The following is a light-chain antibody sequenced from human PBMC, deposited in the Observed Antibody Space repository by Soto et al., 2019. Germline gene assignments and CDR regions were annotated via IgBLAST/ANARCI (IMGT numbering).Light chain of an antibody. CDR3: QQYGSSPIT. CDR1: QSVSSXX. J-gene: IGKJ5*01. CDR2: GAS. Sequence: EIVLTQSPGTLSLSPGERATLSCRASQSVSSXXLAWYQQKPGQTARHLIHGASSRATGIPDRFSGSGSGTDFTLTISRLEPEDFAVYYCQQYGSSPITFGQGTRLEIK. V-gene: IGKV3-20*01.